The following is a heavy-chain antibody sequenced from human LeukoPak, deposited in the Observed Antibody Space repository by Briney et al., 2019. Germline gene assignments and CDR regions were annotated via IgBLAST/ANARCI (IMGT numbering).Heavy chain of an antibody. V-gene: IGHV3-7*01. CDR1: GFSFNTYG. Sequence: QPGRSLRLSCAASGFSFNTYGMSWVRQAPGKGLEWVANIKQDGSEKYYVDSVKGRFTISRDNAKNSLYLQMNSLRDDDTAVYYCARDYALGSSSSGGPMANWGQGTLVTVSS. CDR3: ARDYALGSSSSGGPMAN. CDR2: IKQDGSEK. J-gene: IGHJ4*02. D-gene: IGHD1-26*01.